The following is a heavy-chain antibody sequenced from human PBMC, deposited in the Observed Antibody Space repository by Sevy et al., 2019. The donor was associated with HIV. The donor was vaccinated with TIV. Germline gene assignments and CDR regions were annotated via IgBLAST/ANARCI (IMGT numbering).Heavy chain of an antibody. CDR1: GFTFDDYA. CDR3: AKDGSSGWYPTYYFDY. V-gene: IGHV3-9*01. J-gene: IGHJ4*02. D-gene: IGHD6-19*01. Sequence: GGSLRLSCAASGFTFDDYAMHWVRQAPGKGLEWVSGISWNSGSIGYADSVKGRFTISRDNAKNSLYLQMNSLRAEDTALYYCAKDGSSGWYPTYYFDYWGLGTLVTVSS. CDR2: ISWNSGSI.